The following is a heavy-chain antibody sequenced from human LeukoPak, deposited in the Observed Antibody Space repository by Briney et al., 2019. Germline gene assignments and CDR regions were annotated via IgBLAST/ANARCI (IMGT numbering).Heavy chain of an antibody. J-gene: IGHJ3*02. Sequence: PGGSLRLSCAASRLTFSSYSMHWVPHAPGKGREGVSSISSGSSYIYYADSVKGRFTISRDNAKNSLYLQMNSLRAEDTAVYYCARLPGVGNILTHAFDIWGQGTMVTVSS. CDR1: RLTFSSYS. CDR2: ISSGSSYI. D-gene: IGHD3-9*01. V-gene: IGHV3-21*01. CDR3: ARLPGVGNILTHAFDI.